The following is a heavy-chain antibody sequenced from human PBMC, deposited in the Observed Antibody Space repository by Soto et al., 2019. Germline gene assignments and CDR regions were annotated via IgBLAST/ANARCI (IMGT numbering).Heavy chain of an antibody. CDR2: ISAYNGNT. CDR1: GYTFTSYG. Sequence: ASVKVSCNASGYTFTSYGISWVRQAPGQGLEWMGWISAYNGNTNYAQKLQGRVTMTTDTSTSTAYMELRSLRSDDTAVYYCAREPSGYDSSGYIDYWGQGTLVTVSS. V-gene: IGHV1-18*01. CDR3: AREPSGYDSSGYIDY. D-gene: IGHD3-22*01. J-gene: IGHJ4*02.